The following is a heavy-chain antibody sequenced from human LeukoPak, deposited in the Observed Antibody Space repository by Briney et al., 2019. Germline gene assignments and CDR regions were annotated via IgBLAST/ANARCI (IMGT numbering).Heavy chain of an antibody. Sequence: GRSLRLSCAASGFTFDGYAMHWVRQAPGKGLEWVSGISWNSGSIGYADSVKRRFTISRDNAKNSLYLQMNSLRAEDTALYYCAKGVVPALGFNWFDPWGQGTLVTVSS. CDR1: GFTFDGYA. J-gene: IGHJ5*02. CDR2: ISWNSGSI. V-gene: IGHV3-9*01. CDR3: AKGVVPALGFNWFDP. D-gene: IGHD2-2*01.